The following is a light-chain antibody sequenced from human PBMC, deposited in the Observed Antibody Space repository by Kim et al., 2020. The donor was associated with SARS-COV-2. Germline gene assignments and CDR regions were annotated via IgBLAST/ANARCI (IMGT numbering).Light chain of an antibody. CDR3: QQLGNSPGT. Sequence: SPGERATLYCRASQSVSGSKLVWYQQKPGLAHGLVICGASSRATGIPDRFSGSGSGRDFTLTISRLEPEDVAVYFCQQLGNSPGTLGQGTRLEI. J-gene: IGKJ2*01. CDR1: QSVSGSK. CDR2: GAS. V-gene: IGKV3-20*01.